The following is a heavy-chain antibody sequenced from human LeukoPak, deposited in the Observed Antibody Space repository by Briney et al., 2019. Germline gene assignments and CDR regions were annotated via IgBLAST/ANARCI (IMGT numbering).Heavy chain of an antibody. D-gene: IGHD6-13*01. CDR1: GFTFSSYA. CDR2: ISASGGST. J-gene: IGHJ4*02. CDR3: AKPQQMANFDF. V-gene: IGHV3-23*01. Sequence: GGSLRLSCAASGFTFSSYAMNWVRQAPGKGLEWVSAISASGGSTYYADSVKGRFTISRDNSKNTLYLQTSSLRVEDTAVYYCAKPQQMANFDFWGQGTLVTVSS.